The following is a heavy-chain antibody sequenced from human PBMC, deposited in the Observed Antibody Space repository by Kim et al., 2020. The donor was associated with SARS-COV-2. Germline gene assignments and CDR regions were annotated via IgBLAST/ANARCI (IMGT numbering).Heavy chain of an antibody. CDR1: GYTFTSYG. Sequence: ASVKVSCKASGYTFTSYGISWVRHAPGQGLEWMGWISAYNGNTNYAQKLQGRVTMTTDTSTSTAYMELRSLRSDDTAVYYCARDLHYKPYNWFDPWGQGTLVTVSS. CDR3: ARDLHYKPYNWFDP. J-gene: IGHJ5*02. CDR2: ISAYNGNT. D-gene: IGHD4-4*01. V-gene: IGHV1-18*04.